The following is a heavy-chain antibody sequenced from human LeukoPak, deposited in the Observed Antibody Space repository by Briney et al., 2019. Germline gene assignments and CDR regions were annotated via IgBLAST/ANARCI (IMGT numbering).Heavy chain of an antibody. D-gene: IGHD3-3*01. CDR1: GYTFTGYY. V-gene: IGHV1-2*02. CDR3: ARQYYDFWSGYYYYYYMDV. CDR2: INPNSGGT. J-gene: IGHJ6*03. Sequence: ASVKVSSKASGYTFTGYYMHWVRQAPGQGLEWMGWINPNSGGTNYAQKFQGRVTMTRDTSISTAYMELSRLRSDDTAVYYCARQYYDFWSGYYYYYYMDVWGKGTTVTVSS.